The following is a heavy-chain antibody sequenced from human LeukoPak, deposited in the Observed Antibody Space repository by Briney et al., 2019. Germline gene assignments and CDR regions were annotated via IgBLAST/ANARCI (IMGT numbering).Heavy chain of an antibody. J-gene: IGHJ4*02. CDR1: GFTFSSCS. V-gene: IGHV3-21*01. D-gene: IGHD3-10*01. CDR2: SSRSSRYI. Sequence: GRSLRLSCAASGFTFSSCSVNWVRQAAGNGLEWVSSSSRSSRYIYWADEVKGRFPLTRDNAQNSLYLQLNSLRAEDTAVYYCARSGHVGSSDHWRQGTLVTLPS. CDR3: ARSGHVGSSDH.